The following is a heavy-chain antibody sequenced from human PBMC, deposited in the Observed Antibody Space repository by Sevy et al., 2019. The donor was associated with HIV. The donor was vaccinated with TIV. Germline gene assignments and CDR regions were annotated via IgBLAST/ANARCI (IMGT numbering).Heavy chain of an antibody. D-gene: IGHD3-10*01. CDR1: GFTFSNYG. CDR2: ISDDGSNK. CDR3: AKENIPHYYGSGSSN. Sequence: GGSLRLSSAASGFTFSNYGVLWVRQAPGKGLEWVAFISDDGSNKYYEDSVKGRFTISRDNSKNTLFLQMNRLRAEDTAVYYCAKENIPHYYGSGSSNWGQGTLVTVSS. J-gene: IGHJ1*01. V-gene: IGHV3-30*18.